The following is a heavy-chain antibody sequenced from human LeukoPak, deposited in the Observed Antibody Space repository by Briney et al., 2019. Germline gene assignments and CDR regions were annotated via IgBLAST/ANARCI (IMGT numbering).Heavy chain of an antibody. CDR3: ARDEGFEGSYRYFDY. CDR2: IYYSGST. D-gene: IGHD3-16*02. J-gene: IGHJ4*02. Sequence: SETLSLTCTVSGGPISSYYWSWIRQPPGKGLEWIGYIYYSGSTNYNPSLKSRVTISVDTSKNQFSLKLSSVTAADTAVYYCARDEGFEGSYRYFDYWGQGTLVTVSS. CDR1: GGPISSYY. V-gene: IGHV4-59*01.